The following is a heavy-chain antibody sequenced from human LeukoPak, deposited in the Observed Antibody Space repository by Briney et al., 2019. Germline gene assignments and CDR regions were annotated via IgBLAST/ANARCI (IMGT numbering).Heavy chain of an antibody. CDR3: ARAHGYCSGGSCYDDAFDI. CDR2: INPSSGDT. J-gene: IGHJ3*02. D-gene: IGHD2-15*01. CDR1: GYTFTDYY. Sequence: ASVKVSCKASGYTFTDYYLHWVRQAPGQGLEWMGWINPSSGDTKYAQKFQGSVSMTRDTSISTAYMELSSLRSEDTAVYYCARAHGYCSGGSCYDDAFDIWGQGTMVTVSS. V-gene: IGHV1-2*02.